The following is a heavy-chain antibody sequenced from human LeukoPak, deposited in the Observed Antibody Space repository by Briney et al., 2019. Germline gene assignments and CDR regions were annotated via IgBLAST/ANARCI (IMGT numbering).Heavy chain of an antibody. V-gene: IGHV4-34*01. D-gene: IGHD6-6*01. Sequence: IPSETLSLTCAVYGGSFSGYYWSWIRQPPGKGLEWIGEINHSGSTNYNPSLKSRVTISVDTSKNQFSLKLSSVTAADTAVYYCARGHFRIAARYYFDYWGQGTLVTVSS. J-gene: IGHJ4*02. CDR2: INHSGST. CDR1: GGSFSGYY. CDR3: ARGHFRIAARYYFDY.